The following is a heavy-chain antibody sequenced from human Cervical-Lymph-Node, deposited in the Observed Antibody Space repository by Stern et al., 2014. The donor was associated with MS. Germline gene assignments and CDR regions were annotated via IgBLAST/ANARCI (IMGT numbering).Heavy chain of an antibody. CDR2: IFPSDSET. J-gene: IGHJ4*02. Sequence: EVQLVESGAEVKKPGESLKIACKGSGYSFSSYWIAWGRQMPGKGLEWMGMIFPSDSETRYRPSVEGNVTISVYKSNRTAYLHWSSLKASDTARYYCGREVAMTAGLLGFWGQGTQVIVS. D-gene: IGHD3-22*01. CDR1: GYSFSSYW. CDR3: GREVAMTAGLLGF. V-gene: IGHV5-51*01.